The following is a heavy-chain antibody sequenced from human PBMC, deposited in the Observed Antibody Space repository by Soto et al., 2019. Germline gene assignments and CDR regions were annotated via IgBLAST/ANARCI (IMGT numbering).Heavy chain of an antibody. Sequence: QVQLVQSGAEVRKPGASVKVSCNVTGYTFSGHYLHWVRQAPGQGLEWMGWINPKSGGTNYAQKFQDRVTMTADTSVSAASMELTSLRYDDTAVFYCARELYSSPAYFFDSWGQGTLVTVSS. CDR1: GYTFSGHY. J-gene: IGHJ4*02. CDR3: ARELYSSPAYFFDS. CDR2: INPKSGGT. D-gene: IGHD6-13*01. V-gene: IGHV1-2*02.